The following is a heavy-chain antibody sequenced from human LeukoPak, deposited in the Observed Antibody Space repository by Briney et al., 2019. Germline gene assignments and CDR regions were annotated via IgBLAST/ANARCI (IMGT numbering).Heavy chain of an antibody. J-gene: IGHJ4*02. D-gene: IGHD6-19*01. Sequence: SETLSLTCTVSGGSISSYYWSWIRQPPGKGLEWIGYIYYSGSTNYNPSLKSRVTISVDTSKNQFSLKLSSVTAADTAVYYCARYSRGWYSVFDYWGQGTLVTVSS. V-gene: IGHV4-59*01. CDR2: IYYSGST. CDR3: ARYSRGWYSVFDY. CDR1: GGSISSYY.